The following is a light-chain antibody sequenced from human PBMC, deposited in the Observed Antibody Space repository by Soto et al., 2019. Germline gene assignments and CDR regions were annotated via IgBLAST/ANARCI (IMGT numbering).Light chain of an antibody. CDR3: QQSYDTPWT. J-gene: IGKJ1*01. V-gene: IGKV1-39*01. CDR1: ESILTL. Sequence: DIQMTQSPLSLSASIGDRVIITCRASESILTLLSWYQQKPGKAPKLLSYSASNLHTGVPSRFSGSGSGTDVALTITTLHPEDFATYYCQQSYDTPWTFGQGTAVVV. CDR2: SAS.